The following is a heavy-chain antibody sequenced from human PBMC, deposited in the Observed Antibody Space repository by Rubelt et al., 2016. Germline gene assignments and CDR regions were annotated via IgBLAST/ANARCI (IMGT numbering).Heavy chain of an antibody. CDR3: ARDYFYPLGVAYCGGDCRGV. CDR1: GGSFSGYY. V-gene: IGHV4-34*01. J-gene: IGHJ4*02. D-gene: IGHD2-21*02. Sequence: QVQLQQWGAGLLKPSETLSLTCAVYGGSFSGYYWSWIRQPPGKGLEWIGEINHSGSTNYNPSLKSRVTISVDKSKNQFSLKLSSVTAADTAVYYCARDYFYPLGVAYCGGDCRGVWGQGNLVTVSS. CDR2: INHSGST.